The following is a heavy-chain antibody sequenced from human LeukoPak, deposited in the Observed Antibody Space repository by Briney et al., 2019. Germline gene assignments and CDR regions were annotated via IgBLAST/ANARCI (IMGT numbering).Heavy chain of an antibody. V-gene: IGHV4-59*01. CDR3: ARAIDYVGGFDP. CDR2: IYYSGST. D-gene: IGHD4-23*01. J-gene: IGHJ5*02. CDR1: GGSISSYY. Sequence: PSETPSLTCTVSGGSISSYYWSWIRQPPGKGLEWIGYIYYSGSTNYNPSLKSRVTISVDTSKNQFSLKLSSVTAADTAVYYCARAIDYVGGFDPWGQGTLVTVSS.